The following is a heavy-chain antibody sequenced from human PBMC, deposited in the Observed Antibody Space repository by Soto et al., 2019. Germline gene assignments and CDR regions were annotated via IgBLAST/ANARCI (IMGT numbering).Heavy chain of an antibody. J-gene: IGHJ4*02. CDR3: AREKIGSTHFDN. CDR1: CLSLKRCGY. V-gene: IGHV4-38-2*02. CDR2: IYHYAHYESS. D-gene: IGHD2-2*03. Sequence: ASEHLSLPHAVACLSLKRCGYRGWGRQSPGKGLDCFHSIYHYAHYESSYQNPSLKRRIKISGDESQNQFFLKWRSVTAADTAVYYCAREKIGSTHFDNGGQGTLVTVSS.